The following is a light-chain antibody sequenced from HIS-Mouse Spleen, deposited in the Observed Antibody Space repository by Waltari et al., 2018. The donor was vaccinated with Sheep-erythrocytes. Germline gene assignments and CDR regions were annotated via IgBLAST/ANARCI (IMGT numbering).Light chain of an antibody. J-gene: IGLJ2*01. CDR2: QDS. CDR1: ILGGKS. CDR3: QAWDSSTEV. V-gene: IGLV3-1*01. Sequence: SYELTQPPSVSVSPGQTASITCSGDILGGKSACWYQQTPGQSPVLVIYQDSKRPSGIPERFSGSNSGNTATLTISGTQAMDEADYYCQAWDSSTEVFGGGTKLTVL.